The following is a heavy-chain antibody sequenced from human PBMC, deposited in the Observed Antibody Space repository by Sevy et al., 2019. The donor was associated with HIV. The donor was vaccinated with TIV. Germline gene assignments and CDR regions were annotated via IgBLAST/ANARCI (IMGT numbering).Heavy chain of an antibody. CDR2: ISGSGGST. V-gene: IGHV3-23*01. Sequence: GGSLRFSCAASGFTFSSYSMNWVRQAPGKGLEWVSAISGSGGSTYYADSVKGRFTISRDNSKNTLYLQMNSLRAEDTAVYYCAKVGAASGTFDYWGQGTLVTVSS. CDR3: AKVGAASGTFDY. CDR1: GFTFSSYS. D-gene: IGHD2-15*01. J-gene: IGHJ4*02.